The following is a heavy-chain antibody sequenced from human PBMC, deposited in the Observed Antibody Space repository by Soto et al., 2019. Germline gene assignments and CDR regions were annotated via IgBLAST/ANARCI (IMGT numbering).Heavy chain of an antibody. V-gene: IGHV3-23*01. J-gene: IGHJ5*02. CDR3: AMSGYSSSWYPWKWLDP. D-gene: IGHD6-13*01. CDR2: ISGSGGST. Sequence: PEGSLRLFCAASGFTFSSYAMTLVRQAPGKGLEWVSAISGSGGSTYYAASVNGRFTIFRDNSKNTLCLQWNSLRAEDTAVYNFAMSGYSSSWYPWKWLDPWGQGTLVTVS. CDR1: GFTFSSYA.